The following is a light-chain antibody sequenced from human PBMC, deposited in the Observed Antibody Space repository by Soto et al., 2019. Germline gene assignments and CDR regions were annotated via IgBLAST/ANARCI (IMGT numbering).Light chain of an antibody. V-gene: IGKV1-5*03. J-gene: IGKJ2*01. Sequence: DIQMTQSPSTLSASVGDRVTITCRASQSVETWMAWYQQKPGIAPKLLIYEASSLQSGVPSRFSGSGSGTEVTLTISSLQPDDFAAYFCQQFHSYPYTFGQGTKLE. CDR3: QQFHSYPYT. CDR1: QSVETW. CDR2: EAS.